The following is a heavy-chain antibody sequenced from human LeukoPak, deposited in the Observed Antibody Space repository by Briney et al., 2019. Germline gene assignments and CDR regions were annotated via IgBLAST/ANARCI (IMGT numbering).Heavy chain of an antibody. CDR3: AKGYYYDSSGYYDY. Sequence: GGSLRLSCAASGVTFSSYAMSWVRQAPGKGLEWVSVISGSGDDTYYADSVKGRFTISRDNSKNTLYLQMNSLRAEDTAVYYCAKGYYYDSSGYYDYWGQGTLVTVSS. CDR2: ISGSGDDT. V-gene: IGHV3-23*01. J-gene: IGHJ4*02. D-gene: IGHD3-22*01. CDR1: GVTFSSYA.